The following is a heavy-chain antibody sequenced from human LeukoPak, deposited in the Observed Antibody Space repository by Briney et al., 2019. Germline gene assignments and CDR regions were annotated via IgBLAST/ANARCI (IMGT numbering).Heavy chain of an antibody. J-gene: IGHJ4*02. Sequence: PGGSLRLSCAASGFTYDVQTMSWVRQAPGKGLDWVASMREDATEIHYADSVKGRFTISRDNPKNSLYLQMNSLRAEDTAVYYCARGGATRGRFENWGQGTLVTVSS. CDR2: MREDATEI. CDR1: GFTYDVQT. D-gene: IGHD1-26*01. V-gene: IGHV3-7*01. CDR3: ARGGATRGRFEN.